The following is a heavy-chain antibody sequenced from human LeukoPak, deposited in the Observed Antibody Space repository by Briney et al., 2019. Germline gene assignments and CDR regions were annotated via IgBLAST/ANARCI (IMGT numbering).Heavy chain of an antibody. J-gene: IGHJ4*02. CDR3: AKVCGSGYYFDY. V-gene: IGHV3-23*01. Sequence: GGSLRLSCAAPGFTFSSYAMSWVRQAPGKGLEWVSAISGSGGSTYYADSVKGRFTISRDNSKNTLYLQMNSLRAEDTAVYYCAKVCGSGYYFDYWGQGTLVTVSS. CDR2: ISGSGGST. CDR1: GFTFSSYA. D-gene: IGHD2-21*01.